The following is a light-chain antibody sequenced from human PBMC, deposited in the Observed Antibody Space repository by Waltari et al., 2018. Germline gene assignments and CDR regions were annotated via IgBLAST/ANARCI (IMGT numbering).Light chain of an antibody. Sequence: DVQMTQSPSSLPASMRDRFTITCPASQDIFTYLNWYNQRPGKAPKVLIYDASKLETGVPSRFSGSGSGTHFNFTIRSLQPEDVGTYYCQHYANFPLTFGGGTKVEI. V-gene: IGKV1-33*01. CDR3: QHYANFPLT. CDR1: QDIFTY. J-gene: IGKJ4*01. CDR2: DAS.